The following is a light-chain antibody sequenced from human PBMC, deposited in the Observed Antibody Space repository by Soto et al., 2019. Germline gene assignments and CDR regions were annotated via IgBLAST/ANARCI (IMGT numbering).Light chain of an antibody. Sequence: QSALTQPASVSGSPGQSITISCSGTSNDVGGYDYVSWYQQHRGKAPKLVIYEVSNRPSWVSNRFSGSKSGNTASLTISGLQPEDEADYYCNSYTSSSTLVFDGGTKVTVL. CDR1: SNDVGGYDY. CDR3: NSYTSSSTLV. J-gene: IGLJ2*01. V-gene: IGLV2-14*01. CDR2: EVS.